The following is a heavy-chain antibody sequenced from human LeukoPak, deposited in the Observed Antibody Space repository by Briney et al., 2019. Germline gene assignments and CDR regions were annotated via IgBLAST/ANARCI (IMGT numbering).Heavy chain of an antibody. D-gene: IGHD3-3*01. CDR2: INPNSGGT. V-gene: IGHV1-2*02. CDR3: ARDRYDFWSGYYSYFDY. J-gene: IGHJ4*02. CDR1: GYTFTGYY. Sequence: ASVKVSCKASGYTFTGYYMHWVRQAPGQGIEWMGWINPNSGGTNYAQKFQGRVTMTRDTSISTAYMELSRLRSDDTAVYYCARDRYDFWSGYYSYFDYWGQGTLVTVSS.